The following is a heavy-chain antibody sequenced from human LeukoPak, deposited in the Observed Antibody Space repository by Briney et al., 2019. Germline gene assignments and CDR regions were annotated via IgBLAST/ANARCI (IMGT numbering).Heavy chain of an antibody. Sequence: PSETLSLTCTVSGGSISSSSYYWGWIRQPPGKGLEWIGSIYYSGSTYYNPSLKSRVTISVDTSKNQFSLKLSSVTAADTAVYYCARGPYRYCSSTSCAHDYWGQGTLVTVSS. V-gene: IGHV4-39*07. CDR3: ARGPYRYCSSTSCAHDY. J-gene: IGHJ4*02. D-gene: IGHD2-2*01. CDR2: IYYSGST. CDR1: GGSISSSSYY.